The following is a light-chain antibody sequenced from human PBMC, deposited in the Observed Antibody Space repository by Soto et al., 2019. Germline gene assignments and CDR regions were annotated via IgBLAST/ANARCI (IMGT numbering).Light chain of an antibody. CDR1: SSDLGIYNY. V-gene: IGLV2-14*01. CDR2: EVT. J-gene: IGLJ1*01. Sequence: QSVLTQPASVSGSPGQSIAISCSGSSSDLGIYNYVSWYQQHPGKVPKLIIFEVTNRPSGVSNRFSGSKSGNTASLTISGLQAEDEADYYCISYTTSSTRVFXTGTKATVL. CDR3: ISYTTSSTRV.